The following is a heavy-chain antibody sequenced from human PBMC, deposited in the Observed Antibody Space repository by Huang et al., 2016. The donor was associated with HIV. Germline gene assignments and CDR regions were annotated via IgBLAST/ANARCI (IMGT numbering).Heavy chain of an antibody. J-gene: IGHJ6*02. Sequence: QVQLVQSGAEVKKPGASVTVSCKPSGYTFTNYGISWVLQAPGQGLEWMGLISTHVGHPNYAQKFHGRATMTTDSSTSTAYMELRSLRSDDTAVYYWARVYYYDSSGYYGFSFYYGMDVWGQGTTVTVSS. D-gene: IGHD3-22*01. V-gene: IGHV1-18*04. CDR2: ISTHVGHP. CDR3: ARVYYYDSSGYYGFSFYYGMDV. CDR1: GYTFTNYG.